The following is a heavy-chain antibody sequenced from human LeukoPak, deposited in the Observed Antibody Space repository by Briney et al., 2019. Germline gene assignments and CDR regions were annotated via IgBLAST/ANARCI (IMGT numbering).Heavy chain of an antibody. D-gene: IGHD4-17*01. CDR1: GFTFSSYS. Sequence: GGSLRLSCAASGFTFSSYSMNWVRQAPGKGLEWVSSISSSSSYIYYADSVKGRFTISRDNAKNSLYLQMNSLRAEDTAVYYCARDGEAAVTTVYYYYGMDVWGQGTTVTVSS. J-gene: IGHJ6*02. CDR2: ISSSSSYI. V-gene: IGHV3-21*01. CDR3: ARDGEAAVTTVYYYYGMDV.